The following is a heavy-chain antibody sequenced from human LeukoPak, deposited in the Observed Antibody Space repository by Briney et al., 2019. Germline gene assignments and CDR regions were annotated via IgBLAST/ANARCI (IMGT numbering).Heavy chain of an antibody. CDR1: GGTFSSYA. V-gene: IGHV1-69*06. J-gene: IGHJ3*02. D-gene: IGHD6-19*01. Sequence: GASVKVSCKASGGTFSSYAISWVRQAPGQGLEWTGRIIPIFGTANYAQKFQGRVTITADKSTSTAYMELSSLRSEDTAVYYCAKDRISGYGSDWRSDAFDIWGQGTMVTVSS. CDR3: AKDRISGYGSDWRSDAFDI. CDR2: IIPIFGTA.